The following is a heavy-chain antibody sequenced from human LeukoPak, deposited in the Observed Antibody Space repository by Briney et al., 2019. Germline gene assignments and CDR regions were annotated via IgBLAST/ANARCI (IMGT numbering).Heavy chain of an antibody. CDR1: GGTFSSYA. D-gene: IGHD5-18*01. V-gene: IGHV1-69*04. CDR3: ARDLRVDTAMVKPFDI. CDR2: IIPILGIA. J-gene: IGHJ3*02. Sequence: SVKVSCKASGGTFSSYAISWVRQAPGQGLEWMGRIIPILGIANYAQKFQGRVTITADKSTSTAYMELSSLRSEDTAVYYCARDLRVDTAMVKPFDIWGQATMVTVSS.